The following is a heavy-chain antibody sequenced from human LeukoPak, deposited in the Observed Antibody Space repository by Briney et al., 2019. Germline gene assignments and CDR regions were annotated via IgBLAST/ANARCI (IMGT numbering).Heavy chain of an antibody. V-gene: IGHV1-2*02. CDR2: INPDSGGT. D-gene: IGHD2-2*01. Sequence: GASVKVSCKASGYTFTYSYIHWVRQAPGQRLEWMGWINPDSGGTNYAQKFQGRGTVTRDTSISTAYMELSRLRSDDTAVYYCAXXXXXXRTSCYYASDYWGQGTLVTVSS. CDR3: AXXXXXXRTSCYYASDY. J-gene: IGHJ4*02. CDR1: GYTFTYSY.